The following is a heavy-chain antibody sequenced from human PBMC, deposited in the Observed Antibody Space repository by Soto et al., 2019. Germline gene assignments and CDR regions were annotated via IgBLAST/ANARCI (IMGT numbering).Heavy chain of an antibody. J-gene: IGHJ4*02. Sequence: SETLSLTCTVSGDSISSYSWTWIRQPPGRRLEWIGYMYYTGSTNYNPSLKSRVSISVDTSKNQFSLKLRSVTAEDTAVYYCARLDSRKGHYYDYWGQGTLVTVSS. CDR1: GDSISSYS. V-gene: IGHV4-59*08. CDR3: ARLDSRKGHYYDY. CDR2: MYYTGST. D-gene: IGHD2-21*01.